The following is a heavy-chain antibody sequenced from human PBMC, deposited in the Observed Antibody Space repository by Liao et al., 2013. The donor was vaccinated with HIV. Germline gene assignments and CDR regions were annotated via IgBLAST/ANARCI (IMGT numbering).Heavy chain of an antibody. CDR1: GGSISSYF. V-gene: IGHV4-59*01. Sequence: QVQLQESGPGLVKPSETLSLTCTVSGGSISSYFWSWIRQPPGKGLEWIGGMYYSGSTNYNPSLKSRVTISVDTSKNQFSLKLNSVTAADTAVYYCARDPNFWSGPGYWGQGTLVTVSS. J-gene: IGHJ4*02. CDR2: MYYSGST. CDR3: ARDPNFWSGPGY. D-gene: IGHD3-3*01.